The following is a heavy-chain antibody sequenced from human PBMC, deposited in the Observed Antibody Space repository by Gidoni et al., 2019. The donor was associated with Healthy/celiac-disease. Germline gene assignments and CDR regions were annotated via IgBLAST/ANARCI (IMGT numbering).Heavy chain of an antibody. D-gene: IGHD2-15*01. CDR2: ISSSSSYT. CDR3: ARDGGYCSGGSCYRYFDY. J-gene: IGHJ4*02. Sequence: GLSWVSYISSSSSYTNYADSVKGRFAISRDNAKNSLDLQMNSLRAEDTAVYYCARDGGYCSGGSCYRYFDYWGQGTLVTVSS. V-gene: IGHV3-11*06.